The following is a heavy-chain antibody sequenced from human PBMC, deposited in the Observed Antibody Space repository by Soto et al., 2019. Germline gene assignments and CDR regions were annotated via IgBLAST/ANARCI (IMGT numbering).Heavy chain of an antibody. CDR3: AGHSSGVPGYYYGMDV. CDR1: GGTFSSYA. CDR2: IIPIFDTA. Sequence: QVQLVQSGAEVKKPGSSVKVSCKASGGTFSSYAISWVRQAPGQGLEWMGGIIPIFDTADYAQKFQGRVTITPDESTNTAYMELSSLRSEDTAVYYCAGHSSGVPGYYYGMDVWGQGTTVTVSS. D-gene: IGHD3-22*01. V-gene: IGHV1-69*05. J-gene: IGHJ6*02.